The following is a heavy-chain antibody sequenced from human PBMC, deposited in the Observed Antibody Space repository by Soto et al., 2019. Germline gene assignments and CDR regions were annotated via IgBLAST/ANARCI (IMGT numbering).Heavy chain of an antibody. CDR3: ARGVSAGVDY. V-gene: IGHV3-23*01. CDR1: GFTFSSYA. D-gene: IGHD1-26*01. CDR2: ISGSGGST. Sequence: PGGSLRLSCAASGFTFSSYAMSWVRQAPGKGLEWVSAISGSGGSTYYADSVKGRFTISRDNSKNTLYLQMNSLTSDDTAFYYCARGVSAGVDYWGQGTLVTVSS. J-gene: IGHJ4*02.